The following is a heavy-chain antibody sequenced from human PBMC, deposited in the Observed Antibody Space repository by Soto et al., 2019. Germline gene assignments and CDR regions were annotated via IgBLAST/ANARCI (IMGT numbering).Heavy chain of an antibody. CDR3: AKGLYYYESSAYMGY. CDR2: ISGSGGST. Sequence: EVQLLESGGGLVQPGGSLRLSCAASGFTFSSYAMSWVRQAPGNGLEWVSAISGSGGSTYYADSVKGRFTISRDNSKNTLYLQMNSLRAEDTAVYYCAKGLYYYESSAYMGYWGQGTLVTVSS. D-gene: IGHD3-22*01. CDR1: GFTFSSYA. J-gene: IGHJ4*02. V-gene: IGHV3-23*01.